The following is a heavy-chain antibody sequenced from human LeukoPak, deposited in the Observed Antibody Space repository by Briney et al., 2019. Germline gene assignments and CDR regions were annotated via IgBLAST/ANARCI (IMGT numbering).Heavy chain of an antibody. J-gene: IGHJ3*02. CDR2: ISWNSGSI. Sequence: GGSLRLSCAASGFTFDDYAMHWVRQAPGKGLEWVSGISWNSGSIGYADSVKGRFTISRDSAKNSLYLQMNSLRAEDTALYYCASLSRSHDAFDIWGQGTMVTVSS. CDR3: ASLSRSHDAFDI. V-gene: IGHV3-9*01. CDR1: GFTFDDYA.